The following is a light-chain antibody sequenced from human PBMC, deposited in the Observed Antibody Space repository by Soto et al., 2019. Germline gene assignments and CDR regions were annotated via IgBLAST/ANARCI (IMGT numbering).Light chain of an antibody. CDR2: DAS. Sequence: EIVMTQSPATLSASPGEGATISCKAGQNVYNNLAWYQQRPGQPPRLLIYDASTRATGISARFSGSGYGTEFTLTIGSLQSEDFAVYFCQQCRNWPLTFGGGTKVDIK. CDR3: QQCRNWPLT. CDR1: QNVYNN. V-gene: IGKV3-15*01. J-gene: IGKJ4*01.